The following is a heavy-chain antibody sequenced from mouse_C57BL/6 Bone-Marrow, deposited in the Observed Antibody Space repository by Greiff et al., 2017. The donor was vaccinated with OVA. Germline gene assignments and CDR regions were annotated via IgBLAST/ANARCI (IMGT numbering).Heavy chain of an antibody. CDR1: GYTFTSYG. D-gene: IGHD1-1*01. CDR2: IYPRSGNT. J-gene: IGHJ3*01. Sequence: VQLQESGAELARPGASVKLSCKASGYTFTSYGISWVKQRTGQGLEWIGEIYPRSGNTYYNEKFKGKATLTADKSSSTAYMELRSLTSEDSAVDFCARGGYGSSYWFAYWGQGTLVTVSA. V-gene: IGHV1-81*01. CDR3: ARGGYGSSYWFAY.